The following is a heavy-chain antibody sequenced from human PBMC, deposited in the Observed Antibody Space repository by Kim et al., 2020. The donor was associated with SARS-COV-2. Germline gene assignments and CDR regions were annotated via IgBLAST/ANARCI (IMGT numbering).Heavy chain of an antibody. J-gene: IGHJ6*02. CDR2: IIPIFGTA. CDR3: ARGIEKFYYYYGMDV. Sequence: SVKVSCKASGGTFSSYAISWVRQAPGQGLEWMGGIIPIFGTANYAQKFQGRVTITADESTSTAYMELSSLRSEDTAVYYCARGIEKFYYYYGMDVWGQGTTVTVSS. V-gene: IGHV1-69*13. CDR1: GGTFSSYA.